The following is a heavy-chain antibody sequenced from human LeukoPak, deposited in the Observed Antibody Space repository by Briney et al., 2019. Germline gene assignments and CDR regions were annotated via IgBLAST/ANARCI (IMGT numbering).Heavy chain of an antibody. CDR1: GFTFSDYY. CDR2: ISSSGSTI. CDR3: ARALTYYYDSSGLNGY. D-gene: IGHD3-22*01. V-gene: IGHV3-11*01. Sequence: GGSLRLSCAASGFTFSDYYMSWIRQAPGKGLEWVSYISSSGSTIYYADSVKDRFTISRDNAKNSLYLQMNSLRAEDTAVYYCARALTYYYDSSGLNGYWGQGTLVTVSS. J-gene: IGHJ4*02.